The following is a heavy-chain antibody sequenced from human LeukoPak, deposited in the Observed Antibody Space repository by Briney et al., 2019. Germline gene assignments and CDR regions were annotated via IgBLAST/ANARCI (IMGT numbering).Heavy chain of an antibody. CDR1: GGSISSSSYY. V-gene: IGHV4-39*01. D-gene: IGHD3-22*01. CDR3: ARADYDSSGHFDY. J-gene: IGHJ4*02. CDR2: IYYSRST. Sequence: SETLSLTCTVSGGSISSSSYYWGWIRQPPGKGLEWIGSIYYSRSTYYNPSLKSRVTISVDTSKNQFSLKLSSVTAADTAVYYCARADYDSSGHFDYWGQGTLVTVSS.